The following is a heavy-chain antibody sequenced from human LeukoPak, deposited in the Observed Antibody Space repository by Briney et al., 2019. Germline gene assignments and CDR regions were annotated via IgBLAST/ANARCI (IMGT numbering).Heavy chain of an antibody. V-gene: IGHV4-31*03. Sequence: SQTLSLTCTVSGGSISSGGYYWRWIRQHPGKGLEWIGYIYYSGSTYYNPSLKSRVTISVDTSKNQVSLKLSSVTAADTAVYYCARVHSRSDIVVVVAADNWFDPWGQETLVTVSS. J-gene: IGHJ5*02. D-gene: IGHD2-15*01. CDR1: GGSISSGGYY. CDR2: IYYSGST. CDR3: ARVHSRSDIVVVVAADNWFDP.